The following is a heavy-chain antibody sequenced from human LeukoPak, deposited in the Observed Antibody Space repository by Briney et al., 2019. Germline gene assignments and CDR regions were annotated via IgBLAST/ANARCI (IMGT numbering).Heavy chain of an antibody. CDR1: GFTFSSYS. D-gene: IGHD3-10*01. J-gene: IGHJ4*02. Sequence: KSGGSLRLSCAASGFTFSSYSMNWVRQAPGKGLEWVSSISSSSSYIYYADSVKGRFTISRDNAKNSLYLQMNSLRAEDTAVYYCARGRFGELYWSDYWGQGTLVTVSS. CDR2: ISSSSSYI. CDR3: ARGRFGELYWSDY. V-gene: IGHV3-21*01.